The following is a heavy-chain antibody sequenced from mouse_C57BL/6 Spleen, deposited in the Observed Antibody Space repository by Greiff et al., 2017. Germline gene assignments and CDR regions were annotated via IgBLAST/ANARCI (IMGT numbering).Heavy chain of an antibody. CDR2: IWSGGST. CDR1: GFSLTSYG. CDR3: ARNNCGSSSGFAY. J-gene: IGHJ3*01. D-gene: IGHD1-1*01. Sequence: VQRVESGPGLVQPSQSLSITCTVSGFSLTSYGVHWVRQSPGKGLEWLGVIWSGGSTDYNAAFISRLSISKDNSKSQVFFKMNSLQADDDAVYYCARNNCGSSSGFAYWGQGTLVTASA. V-gene: IGHV2-2*01.